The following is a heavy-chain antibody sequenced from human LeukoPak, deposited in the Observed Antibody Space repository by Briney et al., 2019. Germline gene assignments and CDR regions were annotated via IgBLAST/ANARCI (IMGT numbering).Heavy chain of an antibody. CDR3: ARHRYYYASGSYYSRVGVDV. Sequence: GGSLRLSCAASGFTFSSYAMSWVRQAPGKGLEWVSSISSNSIYIYYADSMKGRFTISRDDAKNSLYLQMNSVRAEDTAVYYCARHRYYYASGSYYSRVGVDVWGQGTTVTVSS. CDR2: ISSNSIYI. J-gene: IGHJ6*02. D-gene: IGHD3-10*01. V-gene: IGHV3-21*01. CDR1: GFTFSSYA.